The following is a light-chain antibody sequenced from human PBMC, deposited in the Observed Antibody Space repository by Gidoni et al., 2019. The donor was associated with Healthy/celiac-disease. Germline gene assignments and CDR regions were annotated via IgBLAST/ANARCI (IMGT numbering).Light chain of an antibody. CDR3: QAWDSSTGV. CDR2: QDS. J-gene: IGLJ1*01. CDR1: ELGDKY. Sequence: SYELTQPPSVSVSPGQTASIPCSGDELGDKYACWYQQKPGQSPVLVIYQDSKRPSGIPERSSGSNSGNTATLTISGTQAMDEADYYCQAWDSSTGVFGTGTKVTVL. V-gene: IGLV3-1*01.